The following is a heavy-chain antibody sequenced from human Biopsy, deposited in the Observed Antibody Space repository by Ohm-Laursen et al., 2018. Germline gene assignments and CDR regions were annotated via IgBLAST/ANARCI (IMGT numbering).Heavy chain of an antibody. J-gene: IGHJ4*02. Sequence: TLSLTCRVSGASVKTSGYFWAWIRQRPGKGLEWIGYISYNERTHYNPSLTSRLAISFDTSNNRISLQLRSVSVADTAVYYCAREVATNYHSGTFEYWGQGTLVTVSS. CDR1: GASVKTSGYF. D-gene: IGHD1-1*01. CDR3: AREVATNYHSGTFEY. CDR2: ISYNERT. V-gene: IGHV4-31*02.